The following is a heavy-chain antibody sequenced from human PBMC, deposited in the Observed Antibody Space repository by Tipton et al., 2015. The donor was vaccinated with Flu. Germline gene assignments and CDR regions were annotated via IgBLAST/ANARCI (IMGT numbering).Heavy chain of an antibody. D-gene: IGHD3-10*01. J-gene: IGHJ6*02. CDR1: GGSISSGGAY. V-gene: IGHV4-31*03. CDR3: ARDQGFGGGLTYAYYAMDV. Sequence: TLSLTCTVSGGSISSGGAYWTWIRQHPGKGLEWIGGIYYSGSTYYSPSLKRRLTISVDTSKNQFSLKVNSVTAADTAVYYCARDQGFGGGLTYAYYAMDVWGQGTTVTVSS. CDR2: IYYSGST.